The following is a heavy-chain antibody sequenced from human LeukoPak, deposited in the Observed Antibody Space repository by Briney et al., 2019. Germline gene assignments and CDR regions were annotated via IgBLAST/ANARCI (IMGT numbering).Heavy chain of an antibody. CDR2: ISWNSDTR. D-gene: IGHD4-17*01. V-gene: IGHV3-9*01. J-gene: IGHJ4*02. Sequence: GGSLRLSCAVSGFTFDDYAMHWVRQVPGKGLEWVAGISWNSDTRGYVDSVKGRFTISRDNARNSLYLQMNSLRAEDTAVYYCARDYSTVTTFFDYWGQGTLVTVSS. CDR1: GFTFDDYA. CDR3: ARDYSTVTTFFDY.